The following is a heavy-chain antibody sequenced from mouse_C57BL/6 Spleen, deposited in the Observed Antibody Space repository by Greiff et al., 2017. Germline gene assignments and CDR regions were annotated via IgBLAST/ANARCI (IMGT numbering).Heavy chain of an antibody. J-gene: IGHJ4*01. Sequence: VQLQQSGPELVKPGASVKISCKASGYAFSSSWMNWVKQRPGKGLEWIGRIYPGDGDTNYNGKFKGKATLTADKSSSTAYMQLSSLTSEDSAVYLCARSADSSGYYAMDDWGKGTSVTVSS. CDR3: ARSADSSGYYAMDD. CDR1: GYAFSSSW. D-gene: IGHD3-2*02. V-gene: IGHV1-82*01. CDR2: IYPGDGDT.